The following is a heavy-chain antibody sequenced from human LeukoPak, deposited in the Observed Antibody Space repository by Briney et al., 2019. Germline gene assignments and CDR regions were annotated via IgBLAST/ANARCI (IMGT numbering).Heavy chain of an antibody. V-gene: IGHV1-58*01. CDR1: GFTFTSSA. J-gene: IGHJ4*02. CDR2: IVVGSGNT. Sequence: ASVKVSCKASGFTFTSSAVQWVRRARGQRLEWIGWIVVGSGNTNYAQKFQERVTITRDMSTSTAYMELSSLRSEDTAVYYCAARFPTSQWELHYWGQGTLVTVSS. D-gene: IGHD1-26*01. CDR3: AARFPTSQWELHY.